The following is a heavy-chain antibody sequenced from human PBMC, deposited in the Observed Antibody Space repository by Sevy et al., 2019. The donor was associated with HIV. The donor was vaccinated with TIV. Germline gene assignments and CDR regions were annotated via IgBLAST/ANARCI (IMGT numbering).Heavy chain of an antibody. V-gene: IGHV1-69*13. CDR1: GGTFNSFA. J-gene: IGHJ6*02. CDR3: ARDRGFSSTSEYGMDV. Sequence: ASVKVSCKASGGTFNSFAIIWVRQAPGQGLEWMGGIIPPFGTTNNAQNFQGRVTITADDSTTTGYMEMSSLRYDDTAVYYCARDRGFSSTSEYGMDVWRQGTTVTVSS. D-gene: IGHD2-2*01. CDR2: IIPPFGTT.